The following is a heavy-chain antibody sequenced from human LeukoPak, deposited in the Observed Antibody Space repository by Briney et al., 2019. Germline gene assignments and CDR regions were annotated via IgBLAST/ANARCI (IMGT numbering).Heavy chain of an antibody. CDR3: AKELLVRYGPGGFDY. CDR1: GFTFSDYY. CDR2: ISSSGSTI. J-gene: IGHJ4*02. Sequence: GRSLRLSCAASGFTFSDYYMSWIRHAPGRGLEWVSYISSSGSTIYYADSVKGRFTISRDNSKNTLYLQMNSLRAEDTAVYYWAKELLVRYGPGGFDYWGQGTLVTVSS. V-gene: IGHV3-11*01. D-gene: IGHD5-18*01.